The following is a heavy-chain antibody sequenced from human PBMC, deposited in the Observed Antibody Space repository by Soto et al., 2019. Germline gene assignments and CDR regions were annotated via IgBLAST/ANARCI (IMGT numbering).Heavy chain of an antibody. CDR3: AHKGGGDRILDY. CDR1: GFSLSTRGVG. D-gene: IGHD3-16*01. CDR2: IYWDDAK. Sequence: SGPTLVNPTQTLTLTCNFSGFSLSTRGVGVGWIRQPPGKALEWLTLIYWDDAKEYSPSLRSRITITKDTSKNHVVLTMTDMAPVDTATYYCAHKGGGDRILDYWGQGTLVTVS. J-gene: IGHJ4*02. V-gene: IGHV2-5*02.